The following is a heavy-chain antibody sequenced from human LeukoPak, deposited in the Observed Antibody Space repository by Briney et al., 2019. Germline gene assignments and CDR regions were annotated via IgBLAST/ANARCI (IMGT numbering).Heavy chain of an antibody. J-gene: IGHJ5*02. Sequence: SETLSLTCTVSDGSINHHFWSWIRQPAGKGLDYIGRIYPSGSTNYNPSLKSRVTMSVDTSKKQSSLKLTSVTAADTAVYYCARLLIVESRFDPWGQGTLVSVSS. CDR2: IYPSGST. CDR1: DGSINHHF. CDR3: ARLLIVESRFDP. D-gene: IGHD1-26*01. V-gene: IGHV4-4*07.